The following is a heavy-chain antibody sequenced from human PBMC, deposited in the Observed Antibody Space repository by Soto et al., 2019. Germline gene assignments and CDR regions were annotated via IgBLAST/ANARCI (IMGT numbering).Heavy chain of an antibody. CDR3: ARDCTNRVCXFDI. D-gene: IGHD2-8*01. Sequence: SETLSLTCTVSGGSISSGGYYWSWIRQHPGKGLEWIGYIYYSGSTYYNPSLKSRVTISVDTSKNQFSLKLSSVTAADTAVYYCARDCTNRVCXFDIRAQRTMVTVSS. CDR1: GGSISSGGYY. V-gene: IGHV4-31*03. CDR2: IYYSGST. J-gene: IGHJ3*02.